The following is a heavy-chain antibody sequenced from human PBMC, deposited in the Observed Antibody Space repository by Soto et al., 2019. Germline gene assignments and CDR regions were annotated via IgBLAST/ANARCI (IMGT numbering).Heavy chain of an antibody. V-gene: IGHV3-66*01. Sequence: EVQLVESGGDLVQPGGSLRLSCAASGFSVSSKYMSWVRQAPGKGLEWVSLIQSGGTTYYAGSVKGRFTISRDYSENTLCLQMHSLRVEATDVYYCTGDDVHFKGDRYYGVPMDVWGKGTTVTVSA. CDR1: GFSVSSKY. D-gene: IGHD4-17*01. J-gene: IGHJ6*04. CDR2: IQSGGTT. CDR3: TGDDVHFKGDRYYGVPMDV.